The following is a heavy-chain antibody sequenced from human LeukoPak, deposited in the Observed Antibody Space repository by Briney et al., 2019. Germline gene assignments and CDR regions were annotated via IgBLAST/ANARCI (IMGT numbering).Heavy chain of an antibody. CDR3: VRASHIVVVTAIPQGYYYYMDV. V-gene: IGHV3-48*01. D-gene: IGHD2-21*02. Sequence: GGSLRLSCAASGFTFSPYSMNWVRQAPGKGLEWVAYISGRTSTIYYADSVCGRFTISRDNAKNSLYLQMNSLRAEDTAVYYCVRASHIVVVTAIPQGYYYYMDVWGKGTAVTVSS. CDR2: ISGRTSTI. CDR1: GFTFSPYS. J-gene: IGHJ6*03.